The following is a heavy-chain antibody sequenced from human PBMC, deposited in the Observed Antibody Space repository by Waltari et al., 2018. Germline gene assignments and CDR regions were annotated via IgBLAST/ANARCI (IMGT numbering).Heavy chain of an antibody. D-gene: IGHD4-17*01. V-gene: IGHV4-4*02. CDR2: IYHSGST. Sequence: QVQLQESGPGLVKPSGTLSLTCAVSGGSISSSNWWSWVRQPPGKGLEWIGEIYHSGSTNYNPSLKGRVTISVDKSKNQFSLKLSSVTAADTAVYYCAGDAGDYVRGYYFDYWGQGTLVTVSS. CDR3: AGDAGDYVRGYYFDY. J-gene: IGHJ4*02. CDR1: GGSISSSNW.